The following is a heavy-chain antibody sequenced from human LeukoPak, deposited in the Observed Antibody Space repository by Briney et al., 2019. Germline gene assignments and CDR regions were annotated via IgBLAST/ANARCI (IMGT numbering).Heavy chain of an antibody. D-gene: IGHD5-18*01. CDR2: ISSSSSTI. CDR3: AREGYSTETDY. CDR1: GFTFSSYS. J-gene: IGHJ4*02. V-gene: IGHV3-48*01. Sequence: GGSLRLSCAASGFTFSSYSMNWVRQAPGKGLEWVSYISSSSSTIYYADSVKGRFTISRDNAKNSLYPQMNSLRAEDTAVYYCAREGYSTETDYWGQGTLVTVSS.